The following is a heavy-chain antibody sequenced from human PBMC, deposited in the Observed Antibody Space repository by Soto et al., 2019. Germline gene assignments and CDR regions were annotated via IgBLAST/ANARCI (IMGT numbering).Heavy chain of an antibody. CDR3: AKMPPPPRGYYYYNMDV. CDR1: LVSLCIFS. CDR2: ISAGGGTT. J-gene: IGHJ6*04. D-gene: IGHD2-2*01. Sequence: AGSMPLARAASLVSLCIFSMSVACHAIRNGLEWVSLISAGGGTTYYAESVEGRFTVSRDNSKNTLFLQMNSLTADDTAVYYCAKMPPPPRGYYYYNMDVWATGTTVTVSS. V-gene: IGHV3-23*01.